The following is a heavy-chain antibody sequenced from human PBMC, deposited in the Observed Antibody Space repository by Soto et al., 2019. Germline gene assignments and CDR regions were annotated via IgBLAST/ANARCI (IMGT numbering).Heavy chain of an antibody. Sequence: GGALRLSCAASGFTFSSYTMSWVRQAPGKGLEWVSSISSSSAYIYYADSLKGRFTISRDNAKNSLYLQVNSLRAEDTAVYYCARGAVAGAGIPTYYFDYWGQGTLVTVSS. V-gene: IGHV3-21*01. CDR1: GFTFSSYT. D-gene: IGHD6-13*01. CDR3: ARGAVAGAGIPTYYFDY. CDR2: ISSSSAYI. J-gene: IGHJ4*02.